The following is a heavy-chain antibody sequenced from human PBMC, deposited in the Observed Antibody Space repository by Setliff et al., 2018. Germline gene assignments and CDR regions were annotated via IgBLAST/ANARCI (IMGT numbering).Heavy chain of an antibody. D-gene: IGHD5-18*01. Sequence: GGSLRLSCAASGFTFSSYSMNWVRQAPGKGLEWVSSISSSSSYIYYADSVKGRFTISRDNAKNSLYLQMNSLRAEDTAVYYCARDSVGYSYGYYFDYWGQGTPVTVSS. CDR2: ISSSSSYI. J-gene: IGHJ4*02. CDR1: GFTFSSYS. CDR3: ARDSVGYSYGYYFDY. V-gene: IGHV3-21*01.